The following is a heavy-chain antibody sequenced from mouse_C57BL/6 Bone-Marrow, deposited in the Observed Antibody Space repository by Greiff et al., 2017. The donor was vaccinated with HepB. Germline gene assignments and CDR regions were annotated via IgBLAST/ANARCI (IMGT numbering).Heavy chain of an antibody. J-gene: IGHJ2*01. CDR1: GFTFRSYA. Sequence: EVQVVESGEGLVKPGGSLKLSCAASGFTFRSYAMSWVRQTPEKRLEWVAYISSGGDYIYYADTVKGRFTISRDNARNTLYLQMSSLKSEDTAMYYCTRGGYSNSFDYWGQGTTLTVSS. CDR3: TRGGYSNSFDY. D-gene: IGHD2-5*01. CDR2: ISSGGDYI. V-gene: IGHV5-9-1*02.